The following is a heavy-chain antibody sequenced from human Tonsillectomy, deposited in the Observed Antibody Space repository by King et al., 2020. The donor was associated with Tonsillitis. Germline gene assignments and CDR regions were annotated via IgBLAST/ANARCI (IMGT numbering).Heavy chain of an antibody. J-gene: IGHJ1*01. V-gene: IGHV3-53*01. CDR1: GFTVSSNY. D-gene: IGHD2-8*02. CDR2: IYSGGST. Sequence: VQLVESGGGLIQPGRSLRLSCAASGFTVSSNYMSWVRQAPGKGLEWVSIIYSGGSTNYADSVKGRFIISSDNSKNTLYLQMNFLRAENTAVYYRTSETVPRDRGCPTVVARDKNTATSHLLLPSKNIMQGTYEHVVSKIQH. CDR3: TSETVPRDRGCPTVVARDKNTATSHLLLPSKNIMQGTYEHVVSKIQH.